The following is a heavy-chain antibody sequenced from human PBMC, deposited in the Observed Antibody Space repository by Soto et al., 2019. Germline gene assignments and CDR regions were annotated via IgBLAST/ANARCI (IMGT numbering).Heavy chain of an antibody. Sequence: QVQLQQWGAGLLKPSETLSLTCAVYGGSFSGYYWSWIRQPPGKGLEWIGEINHSGSTNYNPSLKSRVTISVDTSKNQFSLKLRSVTAADTAVYYCARKLSSIAARRLWGKQNWFDPWGQGTLVTVSS. CDR2: INHSGST. V-gene: IGHV4-34*01. J-gene: IGHJ5*02. CDR3: ARKLSSIAARRLWGKQNWFDP. D-gene: IGHD6-6*01. CDR1: GGSFSGYY.